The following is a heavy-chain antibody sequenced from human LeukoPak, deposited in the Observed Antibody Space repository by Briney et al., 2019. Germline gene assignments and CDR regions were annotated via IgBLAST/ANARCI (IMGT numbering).Heavy chain of an antibody. Sequence: SVKVSCKASGGTFSSYAISWVRQAPGQGLEWMGRIIPIFGTANYAQKFQGRVTITTDESTSTAYMELSSLRSEDTAVYYCARDGITMVRGVIISNNWFDPWGQGTLVTVSS. J-gene: IGHJ5*02. CDR3: ARDGITMVRGVIISNNWFDP. CDR2: IIPIFGTA. V-gene: IGHV1-69*05. CDR1: GGTFSSYA. D-gene: IGHD3-10*01.